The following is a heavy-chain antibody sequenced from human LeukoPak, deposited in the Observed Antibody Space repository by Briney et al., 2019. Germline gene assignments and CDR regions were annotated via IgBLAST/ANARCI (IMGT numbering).Heavy chain of an antibody. CDR2: IYPGDSDT. V-gene: IGHV5-51*01. Sequence: GESLKISCKGSGYSFTSYWIGWVRQMPGKGLEWTGIIYPGDSDTRYSPSFQGQVTISADKSISTAYLQWSSLKASDTAMYYCARSYGSGSYYTNWFDPWGQGTLVTVSS. CDR1: GYSFTSYW. J-gene: IGHJ5*02. D-gene: IGHD3-10*01. CDR3: ARSYGSGSYYTNWFDP.